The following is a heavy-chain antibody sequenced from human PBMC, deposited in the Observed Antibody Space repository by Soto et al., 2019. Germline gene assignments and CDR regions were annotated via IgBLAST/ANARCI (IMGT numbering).Heavy chain of an antibody. J-gene: IGHJ3*02. V-gene: IGHV3-33*01. CDR2: IWYDGSNK. CDR3: ARDSGLDDAFDI. Sequence: QVQLVESGGGVVQPGRSLRLSCAASGFTFSSYGMHWVRQAPGKGLEWVAVIWYDGSNKYYADSVEGRFTISRDNSKNTLYLQMNSLRAEDTAVYYCARDSGLDDAFDIWGQGTMVTVSS. CDR1: GFTFSSYG. D-gene: IGHD3-10*01.